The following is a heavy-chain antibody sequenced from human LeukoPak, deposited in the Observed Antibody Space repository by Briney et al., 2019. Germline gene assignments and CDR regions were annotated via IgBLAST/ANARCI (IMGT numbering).Heavy chain of an antibody. CDR1: GYXFTGYY. CDR2: INSNSGGT. CDR3: ARGRYLDY. J-gene: IGHJ4*02. Sequence: GASVKVSCKASGYXFTGYYIHWVRQAPGQGLESMGWINSNSGGTNYAQKFQGRVTMTRDTSISTAYMELSRLRSDDTAVYYCARGRYLDYWGQGNLVPVSS. V-gene: IGHV1-2*02. D-gene: IGHD1-14*01.